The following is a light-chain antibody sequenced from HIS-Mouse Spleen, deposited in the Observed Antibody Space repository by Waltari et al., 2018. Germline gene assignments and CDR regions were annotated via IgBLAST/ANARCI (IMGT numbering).Light chain of an antibody. V-gene: IGKV1-16*01. CDR2: DAS. CDR3: QQYNSYPLT. J-gene: IGKJ4*01. CDR1: QDISNY. Sequence: DIQMTQSPSSLXASVGDRVTITCQASQDISNYLNWYQQKPGKAPKLLIYDASSLQSGVPSRFSGSGSGTDFTLTISSLQPEDFATYYCQQYNSYPLTFGGGTKVEIK.